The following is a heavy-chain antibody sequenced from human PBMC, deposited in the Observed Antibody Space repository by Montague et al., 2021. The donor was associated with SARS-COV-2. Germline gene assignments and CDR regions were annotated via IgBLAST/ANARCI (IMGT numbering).Heavy chain of an antibody. CDR3: ARARQDVVVPALGIGAYYYYMDV. Sequence: SETLSLTCAVYGGSFSGYYWSWIRQPPGKGLEWIGEINHRGSTNXNPSLKSRVTISVDTSKNQFSLKLSSVTAADTAVYYCARARQDVVVPALGIGAYYYYMDVWGKGTTVTVSS. V-gene: IGHV4-34*01. CDR2: INHRGST. CDR1: GGSFSGYY. D-gene: IGHD2-2*01. J-gene: IGHJ6*03.